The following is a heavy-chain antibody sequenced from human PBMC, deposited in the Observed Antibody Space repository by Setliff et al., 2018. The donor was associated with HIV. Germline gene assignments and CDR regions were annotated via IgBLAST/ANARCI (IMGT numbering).Heavy chain of an antibody. CDR1: GGSISSYY. CDR3: ARAYFGSGIYY. Sequence: SETLSLTCTVSGGSISSYYWSWIRQPPGKGLEWLGHIYSSGSTNYNPSLKSRVTISVDTSKHQFSLKLYSVTAADTAVYYCARAYFGSGIYYWGQGTLVTVSS. D-gene: IGHD3-10*01. V-gene: IGHV4-4*09. CDR2: IYSSGST. J-gene: IGHJ4*02.